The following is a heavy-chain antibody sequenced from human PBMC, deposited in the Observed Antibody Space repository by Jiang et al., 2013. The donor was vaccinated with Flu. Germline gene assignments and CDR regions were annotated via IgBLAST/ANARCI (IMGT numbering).Heavy chain of an antibody. D-gene: IGHD5-12*01. V-gene: IGHV1-69*01. Sequence: GAEVKKPGSSVKVSCKASGGKYSSYAISWVRQAPGQGLEWMGGIIPMFSIAKYAQKFQGRVTITADELTSTAYMELSSLRSEDTAMYYCARARGYSGYASGGGFDYWGQGTLVTVSS. CDR3: ARARGYSGYASGGGFDY. J-gene: IGHJ4*02. CDR1: GGKYSSYA. CDR2: IIPMFSIA.